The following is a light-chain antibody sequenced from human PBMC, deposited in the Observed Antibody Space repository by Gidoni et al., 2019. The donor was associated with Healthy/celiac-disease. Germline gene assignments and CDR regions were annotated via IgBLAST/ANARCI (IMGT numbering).Light chain of an antibody. Sequence: IVLTQSPATLSLSPGERATLSCRASPRVSSYLAWYQQKPGQAPRRLIYDASNRATGIPARFSGSGSGTYFTLTISSLEPEDFAVYYCQQRSNWPLTFXGXTKVEIK. CDR1: PRVSSY. V-gene: IGKV3-11*01. J-gene: IGKJ4*01. CDR3: QQRSNWPLT. CDR2: DAS.